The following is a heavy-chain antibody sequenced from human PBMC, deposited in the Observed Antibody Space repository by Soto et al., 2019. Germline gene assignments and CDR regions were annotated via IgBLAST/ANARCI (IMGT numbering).Heavy chain of an antibody. Sequence: SETLSLTCAVYGGSFSGYYWSWIRQPPGKGLEWIGEINNSGSTNYNPSLKSRVTISVATSKNQFSLKLSSVTAADTAVYYCARGSWHGVYYYYYMDVWGKGTTVTVSS. J-gene: IGHJ6*03. CDR1: GGSFSGYY. V-gene: IGHV4-34*01. CDR2: INNSGST. D-gene: IGHD6-13*01. CDR3: ARGSWHGVYYYYYMDV.